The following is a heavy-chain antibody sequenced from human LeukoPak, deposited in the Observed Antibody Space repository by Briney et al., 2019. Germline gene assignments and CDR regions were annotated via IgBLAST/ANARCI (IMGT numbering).Heavy chain of an antibody. CDR2: VNPNSGGT. Sequence: ASVKVSCKASGYTFTDYYIHWVRQAPGQGLEWMGWVNPNSGGTNYAQKFQGRVTMTRGTSISTAYMELSRLRSDDTAVYYCARDSYGGEWSLGYWGQGTLVTVSS. D-gene: IGHD4-23*01. CDR1: GYTFTDYY. V-gene: IGHV1-2*02. J-gene: IGHJ4*02. CDR3: ARDSYGGEWSLGY.